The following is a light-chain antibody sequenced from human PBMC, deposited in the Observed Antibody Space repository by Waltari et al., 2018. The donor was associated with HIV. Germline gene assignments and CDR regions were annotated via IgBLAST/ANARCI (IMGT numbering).Light chain of an antibody. CDR2: GKN. CDR1: SLRSYY. CDR3: NSRDSSGNHVV. J-gene: IGLJ2*01. V-gene: IGLV3-19*01. Sequence: SSELTQDPAVSVALGQPVRFTCQGDSLRSYYASWYQQKPGQAPVLVIYGKNNRPSGIPDRFSGSSSGNTASLTITGAQAEDEADYYCNSRDSSGNHVVFGGGTKLTVL.